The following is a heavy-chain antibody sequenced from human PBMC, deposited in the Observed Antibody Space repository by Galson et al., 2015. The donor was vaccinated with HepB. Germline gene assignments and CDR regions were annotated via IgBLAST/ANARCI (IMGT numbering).Heavy chain of an antibody. CDR1: GFIFRHHA. Sequence: SLRLSCAGSGFIFRHHAMAWIRQAPGKGLEWVSGINGRGSTRSYSEAVKGRFSISRDNSKDIVFLQMDNLRAEDTAVYYCVKEGSWFGGDWFDPWGQGALVTVS. J-gene: IGHJ5*02. CDR3: VKEGSWFGGDWFDP. V-gene: IGHV3-23*01. D-gene: IGHD3-16*01. CDR2: INGRGSTR.